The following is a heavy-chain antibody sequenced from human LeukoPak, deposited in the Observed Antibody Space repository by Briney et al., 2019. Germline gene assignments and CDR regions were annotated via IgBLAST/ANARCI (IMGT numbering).Heavy chain of an antibody. J-gene: IGHJ5*02. V-gene: IGHV3-30*07. CDR2: ISYDGSNK. CDR3: AKGSGSGWYGWFAP. Sequence: PGGSLRLSCAASGFTFSSYAMHWVRQAPGKGLEWVAVISYDGSNKYYADSVKGRFTISRDNSKNTFYLQMNSLRAEDTALYYCAKGSGSGWYGWFAPWGQGTLVTVSS. CDR1: GFTFSSYA. D-gene: IGHD6-19*01.